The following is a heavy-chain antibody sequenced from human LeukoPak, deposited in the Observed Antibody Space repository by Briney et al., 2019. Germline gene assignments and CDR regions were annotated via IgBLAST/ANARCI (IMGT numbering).Heavy chain of an antibody. CDR2: IYYSGST. J-gene: IGHJ4*02. D-gene: IGHD3-22*01. CDR3: AREHDCYDSSGETN. CDR1: GGSISSSSYY. Sequence: SETLSLTCTVSGGSISSSSYYWGWIRQPPGKGLEWIGSIYYSGSTYYNPSLKSRVTISEDTSKNQFSLKLSSVTAADTAVYYCAREHDCYDSSGETNWGQGTLVTVSS. V-gene: IGHV4-39*07.